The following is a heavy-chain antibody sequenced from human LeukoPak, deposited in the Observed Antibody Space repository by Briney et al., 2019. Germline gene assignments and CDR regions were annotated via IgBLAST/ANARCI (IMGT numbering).Heavy chain of an antibody. CDR3: ARGGYYDILTGYYRAAPGCFQH. Sequence: SQTLSLTCTVSGGSISSGSYYWSWIRQPAGTGLEWIGRIYTSGSTNYNPSLKSRVTISVDTSKNQFSLKLSSVTAADTAVYYCARGGYYDILTGYYRAAPGCFQHWGQGTLVTVSS. CDR1: GGSISSGSYY. J-gene: IGHJ1*01. V-gene: IGHV4-61*02. D-gene: IGHD3-9*01. CDR2: IYTSGST.